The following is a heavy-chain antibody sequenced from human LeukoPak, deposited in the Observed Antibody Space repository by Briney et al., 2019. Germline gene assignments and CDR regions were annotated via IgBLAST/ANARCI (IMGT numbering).Heavy chain of an antibody. V-gene: IGHV3-30*02. Sequence: PGGSLRLSCAVSGFTFSNSGMHWVRQAPGKGLEWVAYIYIDGGNKYSADSVKGRSTISRDNSKNTLFLQMSSLRAEDTAVYYWAKEASTFDFDYWGQGTLVTVSS. CDR3: AKEASTFDFDY. CDR1: GFTFSNSG. J-gene: IGHJ4*02. D-gene: IGHD3-3*02. CDR2: IYIDGGNK.